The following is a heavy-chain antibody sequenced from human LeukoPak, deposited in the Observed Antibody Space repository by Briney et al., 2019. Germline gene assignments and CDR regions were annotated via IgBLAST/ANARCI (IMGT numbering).Heavy chain of an antibody. CDR1: GFTFSTSA. CDR3: ARVWGNNWFDP. V-gene: IGHV3-23*01. CDR2: ISGSGAT. J-gene: IGHJ5*02. D-gene: IGHD3-16*01. Sequence: GGSLRLSCAASGFTFSTSAMTWVRQAPGKGLEWVSGISGSGATDYADSVKGRFTISRDNAKNTLYLQMNSLRAEDTAVYYCARVWGNNWFDPWGQGTLVTVSS.